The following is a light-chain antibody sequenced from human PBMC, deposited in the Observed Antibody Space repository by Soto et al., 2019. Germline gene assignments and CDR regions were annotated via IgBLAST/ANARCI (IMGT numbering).Light chain of an antibody. CDR3: MQGTHWPWT. V-gene: IGKV2-30*01. J-gene: IGKJ1*01. Sequence: DVVMTQSPLSLPVTLGQPASISFRSSHSLVYSDVNTYLNWFQQRPGQSPRRLFYKVSDRDSGVPDRFSGSGSGTDFTLKISRVEAEDVGVYYCMQGTHWPWTFGQGTKVDIK. CDR1: HSLVYSDVNTY. CDR2: KVS.